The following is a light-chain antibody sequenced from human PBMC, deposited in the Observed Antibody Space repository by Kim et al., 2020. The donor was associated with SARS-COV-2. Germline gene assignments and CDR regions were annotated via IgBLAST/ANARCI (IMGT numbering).Light chain of an antibody. V-gene: IGKV3-20*01. CDR2: GAS. CDR1: QSVSANF. CDR3: QHYGDSPPMYT. Sequence: PGERATLSCRASQSVSANFLAWYQQKPGQAPRLVVYGASSRATGIPDRFSGSVSGTDFTLTISRLEPEDFAVYYCQHYGDSPPMYTFGQGTKLEI. J-gene: IGKJ2*01.